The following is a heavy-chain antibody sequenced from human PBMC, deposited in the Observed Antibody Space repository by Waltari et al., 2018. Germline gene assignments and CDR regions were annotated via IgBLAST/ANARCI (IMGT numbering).Heavy chain of an antibody. D-gene: IGHD6-13*01. CDR3: ARGGGRTMTYSSSWYPNWFDP. J-gene: IGHJ5*02. CDR1: GGSISSVGYY. CDR2: IDDRGST. V-gene: IGHV4-31*03. Sequence: QVQLQKSGPGLVKPSQTLSLTCTVSGGSISSVGYYWSWIRQHPGTGLGWIGYIDDRGSTYYNPYLNSRVTISVDTSKNQFSLKLSSVTAADTAVYYCARGGGRTMTYSSSWYPNWFDPWGQGTLVTVSS.